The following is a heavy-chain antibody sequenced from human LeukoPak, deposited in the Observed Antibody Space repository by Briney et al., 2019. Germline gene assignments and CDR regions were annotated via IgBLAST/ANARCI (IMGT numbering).Heavy chain of an antibody. Sequence: GGSLRLSCAASGFTVSSNYMSWVRQAPGKGLEWVSVIYSGGSTYYADSVKGRFTISRDNSKNTLYLQMNSLRAEDTAVYYCAKGPYSSGWYYFDYWGQGTRVTVSS. CDR3: AKGPYSSGWYYFDY. J-gene: IGHJ4*02. CDR2: IYSGGST. CDR1: GFTVSSNY. V-gene: IGHV3-53*01. D-gene: IGHD6-19*01.